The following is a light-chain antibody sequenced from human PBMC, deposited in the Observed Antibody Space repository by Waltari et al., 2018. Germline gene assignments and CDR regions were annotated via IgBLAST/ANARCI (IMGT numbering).Light chain of an antibody. CDR1: QDIKKY. Sequence: IPITLSQTSLSASLADRVTITCQASQDIKKYLSWYQQKPGKAPNLLIYDASKLQTGVPSRFSGSGSGTDFTLTISRLQPEDIATYYCQKYYNHPLTYGGGTKVEIK. J-gene: IGKJ4*01. V-gene: IGKV1-33*01. CDR2: DAS. CDR3: QKYYNHPLT.